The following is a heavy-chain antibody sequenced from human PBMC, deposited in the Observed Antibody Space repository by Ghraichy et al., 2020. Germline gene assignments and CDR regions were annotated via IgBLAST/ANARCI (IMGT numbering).Heavy chain of an antibody. CDR1: GGSISSYY. J-gene: IGHJ6*02. V-gene: IGHV4-4*07. CDR3: ARLYYYDSSGYYSHLNGMDV. CDR2: IYTSGST. Sequence: SETLSLTCTVSGGSISSYYWSWIRQPAEKGLEWIGRIYTSGSTNYNPSLKSRVTMSVDTSKNQFSLKLSSVTAADTAVYYCARLYYYDSSGYYSHLNGMDVWGQGTTVTVSS. D-gene: IGHD3-22*01.